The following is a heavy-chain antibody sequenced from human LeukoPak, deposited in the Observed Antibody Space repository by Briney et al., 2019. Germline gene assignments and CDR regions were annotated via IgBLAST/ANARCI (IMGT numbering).Heavy chain of an antibody. CDR2: ISSSGSTI. D-gene: IGHD3-22*01. CDR1: GFTFSAYY. CDR3: AREDYYDSSGYESAAFDI. Sequence: GGSLRLSCAASGFTFSAYYMSWIRQAPGKGLEWVSYISSSGSTIYYADSVKGRFTISRDNAKNSLYLQMNSLRAEDTAVYYCAREDYYDSSGYESAAFDIWGQGTMVTVSS. J-gene: IGHJ3*02. V-gene: IGHV3-11*04.